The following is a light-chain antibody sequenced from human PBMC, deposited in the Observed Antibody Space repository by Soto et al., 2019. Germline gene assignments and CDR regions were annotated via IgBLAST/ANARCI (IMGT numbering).Light chain of an antibody. CDR1: SSNIGAGYD. Sequence: QSVLTQPPSVSGAPGQRVTISCTGSSSNIGAGYDVHWYQQLPGTAPRLLIYGNSNRPSAVPDRFSGSTCGTSASLAITGRQAEEDADYCCRSTVSSLMGVVFGAGTKLTVL. CDR2: GNS. J-gene: IGLJ2*01. CDR3: RSTVSSLMGVV. V-gene: IGLV1-40*01.